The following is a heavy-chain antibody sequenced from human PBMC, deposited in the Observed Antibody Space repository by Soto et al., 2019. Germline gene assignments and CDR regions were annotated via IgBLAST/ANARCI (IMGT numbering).Heavy chain of an antibody. V-gene: IGHV1-69*02. J-gene: IGHJ4*02. CDR2: ILPIIDIP. CDR3: ARGPLVVLNYFDS. D-gene: IGHD2-2*01. CDR1: GGTFRNYP. Sequence: QVQLVQSGAEVKKPGSSVKVSCKASGGTFRNYPINWVRQAPGQGLEWMGSILPIIDIPDYAQNFQARLTITADKSTSTAYMELSSLRSEDTAMYFCARGPLVVLNYFDSWGLGTLVTVSS.